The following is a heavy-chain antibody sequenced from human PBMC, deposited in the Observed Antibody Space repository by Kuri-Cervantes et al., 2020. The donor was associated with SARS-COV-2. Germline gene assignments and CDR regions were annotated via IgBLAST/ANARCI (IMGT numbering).Heavy chain of an antibody. V-gene: IGHV4-61*02. D-gene: IGHD3-22*01. CDR3: ARDLAYDSSGYAFDY. J-gene: IGHJ4*02. Sequence: SETLSLTCTVSGGSISSGSYYWSWIRQPAGKGLEWIGRIYTSGSTNYNPSLKSRVTISVDTSKNQFSLKLSSVTAADTAVYYCARDLAYDSSGYAFDYWGQGTLVTDSS. CDR1: GGSISSGSYY. CDR2: IYTSGST.